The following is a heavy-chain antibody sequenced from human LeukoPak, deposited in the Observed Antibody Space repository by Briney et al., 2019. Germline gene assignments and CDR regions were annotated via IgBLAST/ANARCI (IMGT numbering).Heavy chain of an antibody. CDR1: GYSFVLYG. Sequence: ASVKVSCKASGYSFVLYGISWVRQAPGQGPEWMGWISTYNGNTKYAEKFQGRVTMTTDTSTSTAYMELRSLRSDDTAVYYCARSGYSSSRAYYFDYWGQGTLVTVSS. V-gene: IGHV1-18*01. J-gene: IGHJ4*02. CDR2: ISTYNGNT. D-gene: IGHD6-6*01. CDR3: ARSGYSSSRAYYFDY.